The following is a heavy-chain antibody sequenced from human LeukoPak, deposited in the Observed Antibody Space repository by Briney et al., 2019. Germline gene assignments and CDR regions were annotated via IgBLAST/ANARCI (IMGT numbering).Heavy chain of an antibody. V-gene: IGHV4-61*02. CDR2: IYASGST. CDR1: GGSISSSSYY. Sequence: SETLSLTCTVSGGSISSSSYYWSWIRQPAGKGLEWIGRIYASGSTNYNPSLKSRVTISVDTSKNQFSLKLSFVTAADTAVYYCARGPYYFDSSAYQIYYYYMDVWGKGTTVTISS. CDR3: ARGPYYFDSSAYQIYYYYMDV. J-gene: IGHJ6*03. D-gene: IGHD3-22*01.